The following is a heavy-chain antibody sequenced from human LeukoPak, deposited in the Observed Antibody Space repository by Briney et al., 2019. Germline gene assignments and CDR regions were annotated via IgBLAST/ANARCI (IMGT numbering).Heavy chain of an antibody. CDR3: ARAKSSNGNYYLRDAFDM. CDR1: GFIFSDYD. J-gene: IGHJ3*02. D-gene: IGHD3-22*01. V-gene: IGHV3-21*01. CDR2: ISSTGNYI. Sequence: PGGSLRLSCAASGFIFSDYDMNWVRQAPGKGLEWLSSISSTGNYIYDAESVKGRFTISRDNGKKSRSLEMNSLRDEDTAVYYCARAKSSNGNYYLRDAFDMWGQGTVVTVSS.